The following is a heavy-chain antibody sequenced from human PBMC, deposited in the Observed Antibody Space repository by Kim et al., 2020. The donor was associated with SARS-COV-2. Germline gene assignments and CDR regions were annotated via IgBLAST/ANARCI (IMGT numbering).Heavy chain of an antibody. CDR2: IYHSGST. CDR1: GGSISSSNW. CDR3: ARGNSSGWHDAFDI. V-gene: IGHV4-4*02. D-gene: IGHD6-19*01. J-gene: IGHJ3*02. Sequence: SETLSLTCAVSGGSISSSNWWSWVRQPPGKGLEWIGEIYHSGSTTYNPSLKSRVTISVDKSKNQFSLKLSSVTAADTAVYYCARGNSSGWHDAFDIWGQGTMVTVSS.